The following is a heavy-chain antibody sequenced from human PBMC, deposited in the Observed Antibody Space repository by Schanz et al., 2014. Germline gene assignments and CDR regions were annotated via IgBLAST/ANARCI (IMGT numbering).Heavy chain of an antibody. Sequence: EAQLVESGGGLVQPGGSLRLSCVASGFTLSSYNMNWVRQAPGKGLEWISNIGSSSSFIYYADSVKGRFTISRDNAKNSVYLQMNSLRDEDTAVYYCARDAGYCRQTTCYSYYFDYWGQGTLVTVPS. V-gene: IGHV3-48*02. CDR3: ARDAGYCRQTTCYSYYFDY. D-gene: IGHD2-2*01. CDR2: IGSSSSFI. J-gene: IGHJ4*02. CDR1: GFTLSSYN.